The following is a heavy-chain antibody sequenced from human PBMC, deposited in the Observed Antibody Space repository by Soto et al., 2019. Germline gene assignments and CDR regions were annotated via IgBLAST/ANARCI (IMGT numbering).Heavy chain of an antibody. Sequence: EVQLLESGGGLVQPGGSLRLSCTASGFIFSAYSMSWVRQAPGKGLEWVSGMSGLGGSTYYADSVKGRFTISRDNSKNTLYLQMHSLRAYDTAVYYCAKSNGDTWQQYVFDYWGQGTLLTVSS. CDR3: AKSNGDTWQQYVFDY. CDR2: MSGLGGST. J-gene: IGHJ4*02. D-gene: IGHD2-8*01. CDR1: GFIFSAYS. V-gene: IGHV3-23*01.